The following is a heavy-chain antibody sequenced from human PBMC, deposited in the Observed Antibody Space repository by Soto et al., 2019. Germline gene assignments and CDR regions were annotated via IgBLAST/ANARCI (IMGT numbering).Heavy chain of an antibody. Sequence: PGGTLRLSCAVSGITLSGHYIDWVRHAPGKGLEWDGRSRDKAQGYRTAYGASVKGRLTTSRDESKNSVYRQMNRLKNEDTAVNFCVRATQFSYSSRFTRCFLYLGQGTLDKVFS. CDR2: SRDKAQGYRT. CDR1: GITLSGHY. J-gene: IGHJ4*02. CDR3: VRATQFSYSSRFTRCFLY. D-gene: IGHD4-4*01. V-gene: IGHV3-72*01.